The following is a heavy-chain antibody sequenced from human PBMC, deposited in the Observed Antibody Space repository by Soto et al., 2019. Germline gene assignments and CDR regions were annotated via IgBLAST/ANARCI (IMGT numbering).Heavy chain of an antibody. CDR3: ASHRYFDHHTAAWFDP. Sequence: QVQLVQSGAEVKKPGSSVKVSCKASGGTFSSYTISWVRQAPGQGLEWMGRIIPILGIANYAQKFQGRVTITADKSTRTAYMELSSLRSEATAVYSCASHRYFDHHTAAWFDPWGQGTLVTVSS. CDR1: GGTFSSYT. V-gene: IGHV1-69*02. D-gene: IGHD3-9*01. J-gene: IGHJ5*02. CDR2: IIPILGIA.